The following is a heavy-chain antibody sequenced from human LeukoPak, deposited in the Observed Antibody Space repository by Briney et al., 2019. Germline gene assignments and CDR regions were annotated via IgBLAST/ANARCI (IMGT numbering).Heavy chain of an antibody. J-gene: IGHJ4*02. CDR2: MSGSGGDT. V-gene: IGHV3-23*01. CDR3: TSFPRADTRDIVFDF. Sequence: GGSLRLSCAASGFTFSSYAMSWVRQAPGKGLEWVSGMSGSGGDTYYADSVKGRFTISRDNSKNTVYLQMNSLRAEDTAVYYCTSFPRADTRDIVFDFWGQGALVTVSS. CDR1: GFTFSSYA. D-gene: IGHD2-15*01.